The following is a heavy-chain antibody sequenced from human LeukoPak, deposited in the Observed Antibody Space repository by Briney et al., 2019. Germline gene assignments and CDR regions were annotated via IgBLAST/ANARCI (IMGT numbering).Heavy chain of an antibody. J-gene: IGHJ6*02. Sequence: GRSLRLSCAASGFTFSSYWMHWVRQAPGKGLVWVSRINYDGSSTSYADSVKGRFTISRDNAKNTLYLQMNSLRAEDTAVYYCARGHTYGYGVDVWGQGTTVTVSS. CDR3: ARGHTYGYGVDV. D-gene: IGHD5-18*01. V-gene: IGHV3-74*01. CDR2: INYDGSST. CDR1: GFTFSSYW.